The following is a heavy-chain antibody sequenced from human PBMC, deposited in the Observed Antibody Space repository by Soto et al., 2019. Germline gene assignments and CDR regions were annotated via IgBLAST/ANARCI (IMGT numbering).Heavy chain of an antibody. V-gene: IGHV1-8*01. CDR3: ARDFTVGYSYGDYYYYGMDV. CDR2: MNPNSGNT. Sequence: QVQLVQSGAEVKKPGASVKVSCKASGYTFTSYDINWVRQATGQGLEWMGWMNPNSGNTGYAQKLQGRVTMTRNTSISTAYMELSSLRSEDAAVYYCARDFTVGYSYGDYYYYGMDVWGQGTTVTVSS. CDR1: GYTFTSYD. D-gene: IGHD5-18*01. J-gene: IGHJ6*02.